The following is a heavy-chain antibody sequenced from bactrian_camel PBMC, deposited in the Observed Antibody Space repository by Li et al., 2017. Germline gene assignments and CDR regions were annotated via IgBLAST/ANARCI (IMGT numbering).Heavy chain of an antibody. CDR1: VDTIGRYC. CDR2: IDSDGTM. CDR3: ASEAALEENAGYCPALLITSEYHD. V-gene: IGHV3S55*01. J-gene: IGHJ4*01. Sequence: VQLVESGGGSVQVGGSLRLSCVASVDTIGRYCMGWFRQAPGKEREGVAAIDSDGTMAYAESVKGRFTVSVDNAKKTLYLQMNSLKPEDSAMYYCASEAALEENAGYCPALLITSEYHDWGQG. D-gene: IGHD1*01.